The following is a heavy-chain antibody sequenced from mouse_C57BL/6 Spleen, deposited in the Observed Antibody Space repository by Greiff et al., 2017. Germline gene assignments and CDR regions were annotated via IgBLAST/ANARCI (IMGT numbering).Heavy chain of an antibody. V-gene: IGHV1-72*01. CDR1: GYTFTSYW. J-gene: IGHJ3*01. CDR3: ARAGGHYYDYDEGAY. D-gene: IGHD2-4*01. Sequence: QVQLQQPGAELVKPGASVKLSCKASGYTFTSYWMHWVKQRPGRGLEWIGRIDPTSGGTKYNEKFKSKATLTVDKPSSTAYMPLSSLTSEDSAVYDCARAGGHYYDYDEGAYWGQGTLVTVSA. CDR2: IDPTSGGT.